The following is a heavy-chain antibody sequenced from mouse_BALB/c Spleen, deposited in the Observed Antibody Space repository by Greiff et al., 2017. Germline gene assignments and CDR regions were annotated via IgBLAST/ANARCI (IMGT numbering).Heavy chain of an antibody. Sequence: EVKVEESGPELVKPGASVKISCKASGYTFTDYNMHWVKQSHGKSLEWIGYIYPYNGGTGYNQKFKSKATLTVDNSSSTAYMELRSLTSEDSAVYYCAIYYDYDVGFAYWGQGTLVTVSA. D-gene: IGHD2-4*01. V-gene: IGHV1S29*02. CDR3: AIYYDYDVGFAY. CDR1: GYTFTDYN. CDR2: IYPYNGGT. J-gene: IGHJ3*01.